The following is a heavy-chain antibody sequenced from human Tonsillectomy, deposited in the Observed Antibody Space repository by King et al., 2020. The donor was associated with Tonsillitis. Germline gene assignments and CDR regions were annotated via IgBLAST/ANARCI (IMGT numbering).Heavy chain of an antibody. CDR1: GFTFGDYT. CDR3: TRVVFWSGSYSGGMDV. CDR2: IRSKAYGGTT. D-gene: IGHD3-3*01. Sequence: VQLVESGGGLVKPGRSLRLPCTAFGFTFGDYTMSWFRQAPGKGLEWVGFIRSKAYGGTTEYAASVKGRFTISRDDSKSIAYLQMNSLKTEDTAVFYCTRVVFWSGSYSGGMDVWGQGTTVTVSS. J-gene: IGHJ6*02. V-gene: IGHV3-49*05.